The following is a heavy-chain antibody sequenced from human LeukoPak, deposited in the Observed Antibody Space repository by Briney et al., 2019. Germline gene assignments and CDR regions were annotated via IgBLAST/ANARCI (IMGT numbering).Heavy chain of an antibody. CDR3: AKDSSYYYYMDV. J-gene: IGHJ6*03. V-gene: IGHV3-21*04. Sequence: GSLRPFLSTPGFPFSNHNLKWVRQAPGKGLELVSSISSSRSYIYYADSVEGRFTISRDNAKNSLYLQMNSLRAEDTALYYCAKDSSYYYYMDVWGKGTTVTVSS. CDR2: ISSSRSYI. CDR1: GFPFSNHN. D-gene: IGHD6-6*01.